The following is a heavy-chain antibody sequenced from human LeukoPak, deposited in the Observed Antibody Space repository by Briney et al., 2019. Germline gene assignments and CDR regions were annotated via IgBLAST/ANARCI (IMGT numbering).Heavy chain of an antibody. D-gene: IGHD1-26*01. CDR1: GFTFSSYA. CDR3: AKDYRAYKPKHTVGATDY. Sequence: GGSLRLSCAASGFTFSSYAMSWVRLAPGKGLEWVSAISGSGGSTYYADSVKGRFTISRDNSKNTLYLQMNSLRAEDTAVYYCAKDYRAYKPKHTVGATDYWGQGTLVTVSS. V-gene: IGHV3-23*01. CDR2: ISGSGGST. J-gene: IGHJ4*02.